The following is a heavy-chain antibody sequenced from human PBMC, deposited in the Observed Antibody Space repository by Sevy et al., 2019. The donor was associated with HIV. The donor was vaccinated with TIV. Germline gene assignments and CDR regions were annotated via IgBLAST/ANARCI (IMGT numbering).Heavy chain of an antibody. CDR1: GYTLTELS. CDR2: FDPEDGER. D-gene: IGHD3-22*01. V-gene: IGHV1-24*01. Sequence: ASVKVSCKVSGYTLTELSMRWVRQAPGKGLEWMGSFDPEDGERIYAQKFQGRVTLTEDTSADTAYMELSSLRSEDTAVYYCAATKDYYDSSGYPFDYWGQGTLVTVSS. J-gene: IGHJ4*02. CDR3: AATKDYYDSSGYPFDY.